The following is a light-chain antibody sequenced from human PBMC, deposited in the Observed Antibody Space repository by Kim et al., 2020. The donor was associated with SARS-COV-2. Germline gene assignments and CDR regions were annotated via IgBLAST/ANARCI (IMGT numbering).Light chain of an antibody. J-gene: IGLJ3*02. CDR2: KNK. CDR3: AAWDDSLSGRV. CDR1: SCNIGTNY. V-gene: IGLV1-47*01. Sequence: GQRVTIACSGSSCNIGTNYVYWYQQRPGTAPELLIYKNKRRPSGVPDRFSGSKSGTSASLAISGLRSEDEADYYCAAWDDSLSGRVFGGGTQLTVL.